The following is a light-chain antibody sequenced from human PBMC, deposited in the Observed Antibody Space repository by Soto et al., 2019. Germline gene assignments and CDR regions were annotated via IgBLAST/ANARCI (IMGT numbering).Light chain of an antibody. Sequence: EIVMTQSPATLSVSPEERATLSCRASQSVGSNLAWYQQKPGQAPRLLIYGASTRATGIPARFSGSGSGTEFTLTISSLQSEDFAVYYCQQYNNWGSFGQGTKVEIK. CDR3: QQYNNWGS. CDR2: GAS. J-gene: IGKJ1*01. CDR1: QSVGSN. V-gene: IGKV3-15*01.